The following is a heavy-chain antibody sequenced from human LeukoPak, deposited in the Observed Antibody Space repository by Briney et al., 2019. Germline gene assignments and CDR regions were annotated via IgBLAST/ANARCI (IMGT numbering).Heavy chain of an antibody. V-gene: IGHV4-59*01. CDR3: AREVPIVRGLRWDY. CDR1: GDCIGSYY. J-gene: IGHJ4*02. CDR2: IYYSGST. D-gene: IGHD3-10*01. Sequence: PSETLSLTCTVSGDCIGSYYWNWVRQPPGKGLEWIGYIYYSGSTNCNPSLKSRVTISIDTSKNQFSLKLRSVTAADTAVYYCAREVPIVRGLRWDYWGQGTLVTVSS.